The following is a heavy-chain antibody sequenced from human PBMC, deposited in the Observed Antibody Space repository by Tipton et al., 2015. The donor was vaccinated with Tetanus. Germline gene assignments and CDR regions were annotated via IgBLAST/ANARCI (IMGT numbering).Heavy chain of an antibody. CDR2: ISGSGGST. Sequence: SLRLSCAASGFTFSSYAMSWVRQAPGKGLEWVSAISGSGGSTYYADSMKGRFTISRDNSKNTLYLQMNSLRAEDTAVYYCAKELGYGSGAFDYWGQGTLVTVSS. CDR3: AKELGYGSGAFDY. V-gene: IGHV3-23*01. D-gene: IGHD3-10*01. J-gene: IGHJ4*02. CDR1: GFTFSSYA.